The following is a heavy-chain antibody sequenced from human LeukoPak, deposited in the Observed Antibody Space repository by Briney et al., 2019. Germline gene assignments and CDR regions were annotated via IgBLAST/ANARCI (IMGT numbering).Heavy chain of an antibody. D-gene: IGHD6-19*01. CDR1: GVSISSYY. CDR2: IYYSGRT. J-gene: IGHJ4*02. V-gene: IGHV4-59*08. CDR3: ARHGSGWYGGFDY. Sequence: SETLSLTGTVSGVSISSYYWSWIRQPPGKGLEWIGYIYYSGRTNYNPSLKSRVTISVDTSKNQFSLKLSSVTAADTAVYYCARHGSGWYGGFDYWGQGTLVTVSS.